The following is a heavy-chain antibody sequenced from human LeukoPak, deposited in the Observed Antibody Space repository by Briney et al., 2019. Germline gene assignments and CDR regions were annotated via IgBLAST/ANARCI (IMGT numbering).Heavy chain of an antibody. CDR3: ANVGATISFDS. CDR2: ISSSSNYI. Sequence: GGSLRLSCAASGFTFSSYSMNWVRQAPGKGLEWVSCISSSSNYIYYADSVKGRFTISRDNAKNSLYLQMNSLRAEDTALYYCANVGATISFDSWGQGTLVTVSS. CDR1: GFTFSSYS. J-gene: IGHJ4*02. V-gene: IGHV3-21*01. D-gene: IGHD1-26*01.